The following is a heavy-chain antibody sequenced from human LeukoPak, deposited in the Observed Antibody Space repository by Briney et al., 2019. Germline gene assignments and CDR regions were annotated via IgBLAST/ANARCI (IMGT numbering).Heavy chain of an antibody. D-gene: IGHD2-21*01. J-gene: IGHJ3*02. Sequence: SETPSLTCTVSGDSISSGDYYWSWIRQPPGKGLEWIGYIYYSGSTYYNPSLKSRVTISVDTSKNQFSLKLSSVTAADTAVYYCAGPYLFHAFDIWGQGTMVTVSS. CDR3: AGPYLFHAFDI. CDR2: IYYSGST. V-gene: IGHV4-30-4*01. CDR1: GDSISSGDYY.